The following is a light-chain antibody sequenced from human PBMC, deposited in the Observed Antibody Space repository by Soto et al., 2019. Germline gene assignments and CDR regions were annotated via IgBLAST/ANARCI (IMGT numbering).Light chain of an antibody. Sequence: AIQMTQSPSSLSASVGDRVTITCRASQGIRNDLGWYQQKPRKAPKLLIYGASSLQSGGPSRFSGSGSGSDFTLTISSLQPEDFATYYCLQDYTYPWTFGQGTKVESK. CDR2: GAS. J-gene: IGKJ1*01. V-gene: IGKV1-6*01. CDR1: QGIRND. CDR3: LQDYTYPWT.